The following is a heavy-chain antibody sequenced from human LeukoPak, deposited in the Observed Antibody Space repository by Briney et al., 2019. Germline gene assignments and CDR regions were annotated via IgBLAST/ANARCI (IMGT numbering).Heavy chain of an antibody. J-gene: IGHJ5*02. V-gene: IGHV1-46*01. CDR2: INPSGDGDST. CDR1: GYTFTSYY. CDR3: ARGVCSGTSCYWGHNWFDP. D-gene: IGHD2-2*01. Sequence: ASVTVSCKASGYTFTSYYIHWVRQAAGQGLEGMGIINPSGDGDSTTYAQKFQGRVIMTRDMSTNTVYMELSSLRSEDTAVYYCARGVCSGTSCYWGHNWFDPWGQGTLVTVSS.